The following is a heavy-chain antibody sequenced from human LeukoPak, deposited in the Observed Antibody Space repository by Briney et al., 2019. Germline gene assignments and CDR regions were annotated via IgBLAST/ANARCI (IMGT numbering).Heavy chain of an antibody. J-gene: IGHJ5*02. CDR1: GGSFSGYY. D-gene: IGHD3-10*01. CDR3: ARRRRYGSGRYFSSFWFDP. V-gene: IGHV4-34*01. Sequence: SETLSLTCAVYGGSFSGYYWSWIRQPPGKGLEWIGEINHSGSTNYNPSLKSRVTISVDTSKNQFSLKLSSVTAADTAVYYCARRRRYGSGRYFSSFWFDPWGQGTLVTVSS. CDR2: INHSGST.